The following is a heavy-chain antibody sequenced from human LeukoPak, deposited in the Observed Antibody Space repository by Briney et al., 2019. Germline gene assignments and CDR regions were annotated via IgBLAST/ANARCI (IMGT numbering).Heavy chain of an antibody. D-gene: IGHD1-26*01. CDR1: GGSISSYY. J-gene: IGHJ4*02. V-gene: IGHV4-59*12. CDR2: IYYSGST. Sequence: PSETLSLTCTVSGGSISSYYWSWIRQPPGKGLEWIGYIYYSGSTNYNPSLKSRVTISVDTSKNQFSLKLSSVTAADTAVHYCASSGSIVGATQQNFDYWGQGTLVTVSS. CDR3: ASSGSIVGATQQNFDY.